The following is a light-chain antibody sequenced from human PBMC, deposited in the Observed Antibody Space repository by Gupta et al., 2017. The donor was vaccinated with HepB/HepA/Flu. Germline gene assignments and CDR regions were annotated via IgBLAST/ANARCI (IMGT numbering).Light chain of an antibody. Sequence: SYELTQPPSVSVSPGQTASITCSGDNLRNKYVFWYQQKPGQSPVVVMYQDSQRPSKIPGRFSGSNSGNTATLTISGTQAMDEADYYCQAWDISTAVFGGGTKLTVL. J-gene: IGLJ2*01. V-gene: IGLV3-1*01. CDR3: QAWDISTAV. CDR2: QDS. CDR1: NLRNKY.